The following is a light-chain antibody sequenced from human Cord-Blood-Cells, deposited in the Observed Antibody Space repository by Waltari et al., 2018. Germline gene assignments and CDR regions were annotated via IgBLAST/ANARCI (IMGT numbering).Light chain of an antibody. V-gene: IGLV2-14*01. J-gene: IGLJ3*02. CDR1: SSDVRGYTY. Sequence: QSALTQTASVSGSPGQSITISCTGTSSDVRGYTYVSWYQQHPGKAPKLMIYDVSNRPSGVSNRLSGSKSGNTASLTISGLQAEDEADYYCSSYTSSSTRVVGGGTKLTVL. CDR3: SSYTSSSTRV. CDR2: DVS.